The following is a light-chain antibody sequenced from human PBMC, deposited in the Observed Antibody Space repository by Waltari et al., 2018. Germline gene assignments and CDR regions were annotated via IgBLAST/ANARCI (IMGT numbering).Light chain of an antibody. V-gene: IGKV1-5*03. CDR1: QNINSW. CDR3: QQYRTNPWA. J-gene: IGKJ1*01. Sequence: DIQMTQSPSTLSASVGDRVNLTCRASQNINSWLAWYQQKPGMAPKLLISKASTLESGVPSRFSGSGSGTEFTLTIGSLQPDDLATYYCQQYRTNPWAFGQGTKV. CDR2: KAS.